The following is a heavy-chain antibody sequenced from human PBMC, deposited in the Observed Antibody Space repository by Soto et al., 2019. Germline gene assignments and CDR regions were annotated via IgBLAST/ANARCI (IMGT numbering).Heavy chain of an antibody. D-gene: IGHD3-10*01. J-gene: IGHJ6*02. CDR1: GGSFSGYY. Sequence: KPSETLSLTCAVYGGSFSGYYWSWIRQPPGKGLEWIGEINHSGSTNYNPSLKSRVTISVDTSKNQFSLKLSSVTAADTAVYYCARVRMVRGVTIQYYYYYYGMDVWGQGTTVTVS. V-gene: IGHV4-34*01. CDR2: INHSGST. CDR3: ARVRMVRGVTIQYYYYYYGMDV.